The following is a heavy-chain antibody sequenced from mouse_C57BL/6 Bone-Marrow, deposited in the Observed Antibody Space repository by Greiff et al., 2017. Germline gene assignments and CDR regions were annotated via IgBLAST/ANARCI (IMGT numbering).Heavy chain of an antibody. CDR1: GFNIKDDY. CDR3: TTWALLWYFDV. V-gene: IGHV14-4*01. J-gene: IGHJ1*03. CDR2: IDPENGDT. Sequence: VQLQQSGAELVRTGASVKLSCTASGFNIKDDYMHWVKQRPEQGLEWIGWIDPENGDTEYASKFQGKATITADTSSNTAYLQLSSLTSEDTAVYYCTTWALLWYFDVWGTGTTVTVSS. D-gene: IGHD3-1*01.